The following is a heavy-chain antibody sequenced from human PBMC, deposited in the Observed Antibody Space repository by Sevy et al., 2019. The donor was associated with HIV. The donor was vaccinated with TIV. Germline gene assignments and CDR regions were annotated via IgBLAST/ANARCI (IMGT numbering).Heavy chain of an antibody. J-gene: IGHJ4*02. CDR1: GFTFGDYA. D-gene: IGHD6-13*01. CDR3: TRDQWQHLVRPHCDY. Sequence: GGSLRLSCTGSGFTFGDYAVSWVRQAPGKGLEWLGFIRSKAYGGTTDYAASVKGRFTISRDDSKSIADLQMNSLKTEDTAVYYCTRDQWQHLVRPHCDYWGQGTLVTVSS. CDR2: IRSKAYGGTT. V-gene: IGHV3-49*04.